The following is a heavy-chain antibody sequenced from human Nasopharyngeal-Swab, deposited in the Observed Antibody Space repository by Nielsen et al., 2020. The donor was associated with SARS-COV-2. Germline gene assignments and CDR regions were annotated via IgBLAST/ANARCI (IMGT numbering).Heavy chain of an antibody. CDR3: AKGARGYSGYIDH. D-gene: IGHD5-12*01. J-gene: IGHJ4*02. V-gene: IGHV4-59*01. Sequence: GSLRLSCTVSGASISTYYWSWVRQPPGKGLEWIGYIYYSGSTNYNPSLKSRLTMSLDTSKKKFSLNLSSVTAADTAVYYRAKGARGYSGYIDHWGQGTLVTVSS. CDR1: GASISTYY. CDR2: IYYSGST.